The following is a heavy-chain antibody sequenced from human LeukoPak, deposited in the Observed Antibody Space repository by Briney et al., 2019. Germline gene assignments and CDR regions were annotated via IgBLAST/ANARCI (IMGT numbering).Heavy chain of an antibody. D-gene: IGHD3-9*01. Sequence: SETLSLTCTVSGGSISSYYWSWIRQPPGKGLEWIGYIYYSGSTNYNPSLKSRVTISVDTSKNQFSLKLSSVTAADTAVYYCARGRLDPGSSFGWFFFDYWGQGTLVTVSS. CDR1: GGSISSYY. CDR3: ARGRLDPGSSFGWFFFDY. CDR2: IYYSGST. J-gene: IGHJ4*02. V-gene: IGHV4-59*01.